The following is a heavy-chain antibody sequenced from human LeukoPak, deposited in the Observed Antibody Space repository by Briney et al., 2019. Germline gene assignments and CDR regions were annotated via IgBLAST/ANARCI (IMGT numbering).Heavy chain of an antibody. V-gene: IGHV1-2*02. CDR1: GFTLTGYY. CDR3: ARGKQVDTAMKY. J-gene: IGHJ4*02. CDR2: INPNSGGT. D-gene: IGHD5-18*01. Sequence: ASVKVSCKPSGFTLTGYYLHWVRQAPGQGLEWMGWINPNSGGTNYAQKFQGRVTMTRDTSISTAYMELSRLRSDDTAVYYCARGKQVDTAMKYWGQGTLVTVSS.